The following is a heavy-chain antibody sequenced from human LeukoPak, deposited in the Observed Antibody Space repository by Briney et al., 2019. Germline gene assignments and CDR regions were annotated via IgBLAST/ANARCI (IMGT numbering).Heavy chain of an antibody. D-gene: IGHD3-3*01. CDR2: ISSNGGST. V-gene: IGHV3-64*01. CDR3: ARMYYDFWSGYYDY. J-gene: IGHJ4*02. CDR1: GFTFSSYA. Sequence: GGSLRLSCAASGFTFSSYAMHWVRQAPGKGLEYVSAISSNGGSTYYANSVKGRFTISRDNSKNTLYLQTGSLRAEDMAVYYCARMYYDFWSGYYDYWGQGTLVTVSS.